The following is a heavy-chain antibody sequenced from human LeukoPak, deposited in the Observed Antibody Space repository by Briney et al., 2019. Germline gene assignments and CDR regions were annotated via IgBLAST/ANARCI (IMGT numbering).Heavy chain of an antibody. CDR2: ISGSGNAK. J-gene: IGHJ4*02. V-gene: IGHV3-48*01. Sequence: PGRSLRLSCAASGFSFSSDSMTSVRQAPGKGLEWVSYISGSGNAKHYTDSVKGRFTISRDNAKNALYLQMNSLRAEDTAVYFCARDYLYAFDYWGQGTLVTVSS. CDR3: ARDYLYAFDY. D-gene: IGHD2-2*01. CDR1: GFSFSSDS.